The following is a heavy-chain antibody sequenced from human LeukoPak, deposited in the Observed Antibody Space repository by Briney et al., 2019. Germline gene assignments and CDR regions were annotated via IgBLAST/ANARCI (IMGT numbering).Heavy chain of an antibody. CDR3: ARVGSLGGGDY. CDR2: ISSSSSYT. V-gene: IGHV3-21*01. Sequence: PGGSLRLSCAASGFTFSSYSMNWVRQAPGKGLEWVSSISSSSSYTYYADSVKGRFTISRDNAKNSLYLQMNSLRAEDTAVYYCARVGSLGGGDYWGQGTLVTVSS. J-gene: IGHJ4*02. D-gene: IGHD3-16*01. CDR1: GFTFSSYS.